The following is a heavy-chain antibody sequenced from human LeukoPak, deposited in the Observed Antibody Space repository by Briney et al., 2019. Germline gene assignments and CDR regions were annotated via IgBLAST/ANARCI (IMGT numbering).Heavy chain of an antibody. J-gene: IGHJ4*02. CDR1: GGSISSGGYS. CDR2: IYYSGST. CDR3: ARSTRTWEPFDY. V-gene: IGHV4-61*08. Sequence: PSETLSLTCAVSGGSISSGGYSWSWIRQPPGKGLEWIGCIYYSGSTNYNASLKSRVTISVDTSKNQFSLKLSSVTAADTAVYYSARSTRTWEPFDYWGQGTLVTVSS. D-gene: IGHD1-26*01.